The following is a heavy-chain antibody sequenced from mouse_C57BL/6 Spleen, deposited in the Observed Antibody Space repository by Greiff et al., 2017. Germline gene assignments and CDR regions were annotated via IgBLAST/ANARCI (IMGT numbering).Heavy chain of an antibody. CDR2: IWGVGST. CDR3: ATSYDYDGGFAY. Sequence: QVQLKESGPGLVAPSQSLSITCTVSGFSLTSYGVDWVRQSPGKGLEWLGVIWGVGSTNYNSALKSRLSISKDNSKSQVFLKMNSLLTDDTAMYYSATSYDYDGGFAYWGQGTLVTVSA. V-gene: IGHV2-6*01. J-gene: IGHJ3*01. CDR1: GFSLTSYG. D-gene: IGHD2-4*01.